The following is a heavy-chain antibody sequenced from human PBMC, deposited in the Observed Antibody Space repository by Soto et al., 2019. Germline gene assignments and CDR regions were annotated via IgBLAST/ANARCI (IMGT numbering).Heavy chain of an antibody. D-gene: IGHD3-9*01. CDR3: ARDKEYYDILTGYSLFDY. J-gene: IGHJ4*02. CDR2: ISAYNGNT. CDR1: GYTFTXXX. V-gene: IGHV1-18*01. Sequence: ASVKVSCKASGYTFTXXXISWVRXXXGQXXEWMGWISAYNGNTNYAQKLQGRVTMTTDTSTSTAYMELRSLRSDDTAVYYCARDKEYYDILTGYSLFDYWGQGTLVTVSS.